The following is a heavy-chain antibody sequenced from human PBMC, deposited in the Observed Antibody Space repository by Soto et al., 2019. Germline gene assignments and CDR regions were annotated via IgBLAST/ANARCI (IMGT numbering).Heavy chain of an antibody. CDR1: GGSISSYY. CDR3: ARALDWTFNY. V-gene: IGHV4-59*08. Sequence: QVQLQESGPGLVKPSETLSLTCTVSGGSISSYYWSWIRQTPGKGLEWIGYIHYDGSTSYNPSLKSRVTFLVDTSKNQFSLRLSSVTAADTAMYYCARALDWTFNYWGQGALVTVSS. D-gene: IGHD3-9*01. J-gene: IGHJ4*02. CDR2: IHYDGST.